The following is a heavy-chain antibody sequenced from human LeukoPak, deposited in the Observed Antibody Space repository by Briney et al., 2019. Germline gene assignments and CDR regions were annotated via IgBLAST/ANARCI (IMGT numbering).Heavy chain of an antibody. CDR1: GFTFSSYW. Sequence: GGSLRLSCAASGFTFSSYWMHWVRQAPGKGLVWVSRINSDESTTNYADSVKGRFTISRDNAKNTLYLQMNSLRADDTAVYYCARSRWLDAFDYWGQGTLVTVSS. D-gene: IGHD6-19*01. V-gene: IGHV3-74*01. CDR3: ARSRWLDAFDY. CDR2: INSDESTT. J-gene: IGHJ4*02.